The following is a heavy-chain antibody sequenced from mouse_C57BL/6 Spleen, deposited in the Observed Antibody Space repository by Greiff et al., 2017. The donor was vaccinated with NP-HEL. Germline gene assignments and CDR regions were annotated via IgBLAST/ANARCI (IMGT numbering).Heavy chain of an antibody. J-gene: IGHJ3*01. D-gene: IGHD1-1*01. V-gene: IGHV1-15*01. CDR2: IDPETGGT. CDR1: GYTFTDYE. CDR3: TRVDYGTFFAY. Sequence: VQLQQSGAELVRPGASVTLSCKASGYTFTDYEMHWVKQTPVHGLEWIGAIDPETGGTAYNQKFKGKAILTADKSSSTAYMELRSLTSEDSAVYYCTRVDYGTFFAYWGQGTLVTVSA.